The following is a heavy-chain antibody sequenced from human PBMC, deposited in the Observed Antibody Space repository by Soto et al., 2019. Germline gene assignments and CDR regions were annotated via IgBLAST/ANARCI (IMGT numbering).Heavy chain of an antibody. V-gene: IGHV3-74*01. CDR2: VDNEGSYT. Sequence: DVQLVESGGVLVQPGGSLRLSCAASGFTCTNYWMHWVRQAPEKGLVWVARVDNEGSYTSYADSVKGRFTISRDNAKNTLYLQMNDLRVEDTAVYYCGSVFEYWGQGSLVTVSS. CDR1: GFTCTNYW. CDR3: GSVFEY. J-gene: IGHJ4*02.